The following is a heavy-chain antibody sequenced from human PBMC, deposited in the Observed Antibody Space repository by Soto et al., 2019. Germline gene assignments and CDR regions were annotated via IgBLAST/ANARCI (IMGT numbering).Heavy chain of an antibody. J-gene: IGHJ4*03. Sequence: EVQLVESGGGLVKPGGSLRLSCAASGFTFSSYSIVWFLQAPEKGLEWVPSIGGSSGHIYYADSLKGRFTISRDNPNKPLYLPMNSLKVYHTAVYYCARTNGGYSNYFEYWGQGTLVTVSS. CDR2: IGGSSGHI. CDR1: GFTFSSYS. CDR3: ARTNGGYSNYFEY. D-gene: IGHD1-26*01. V-gene: IGHV3-21*01.